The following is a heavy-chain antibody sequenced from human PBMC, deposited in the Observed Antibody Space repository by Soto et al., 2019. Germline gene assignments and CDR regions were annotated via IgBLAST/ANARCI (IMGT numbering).Heavy chain of an antibody. CDR3: ARWFGWTEDS. CDR2: IDISGTT. Sequence: QGQLQESGPGLVKPSETLSLSCTVSGGSITSNYWYWIRLRPGKRLEWIGYIDISGTTSDNHSLKSRVYMSLGTSKTQFSLRLSSVTAADTAVYDFARWFGWTEDSWGRGTLVLVAS. CDR1: GGSITSNY. J-gene: IGHJ5*01. V-gene: IGHV4-59*01. D-gene: IGHD3-16*01.